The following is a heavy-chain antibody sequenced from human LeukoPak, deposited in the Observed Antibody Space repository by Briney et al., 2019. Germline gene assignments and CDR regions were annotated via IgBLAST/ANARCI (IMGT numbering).Heavy chain of an antibody. CDR2: ISYDGSKK. J-gene: IGHJ4*02. CDR3: VRESSAWELDY. V-gene: IGHV3-30*03. D-gene: IGHD6-19*01. CDR1: GFTFSSYG. Sequence: PGRSLRLSCAASGFTFSSYGMHWVRQAPGKGLEWVAVISYDGSKKFYADSVKGRFTISRDNSKNTLYLQMNSLRAEDTAVYYCVRESSAWELDYWGQGTLVTVSS.